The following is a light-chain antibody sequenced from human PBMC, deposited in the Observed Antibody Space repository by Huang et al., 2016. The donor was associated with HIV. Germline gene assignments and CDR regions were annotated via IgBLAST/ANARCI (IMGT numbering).Light chain of an antibody. CDR1: RSVSTN. J-gene: IGKJ4*01. Sequence: IVMTQSPATLSVSPGERVTLSCRANRSVSTNLAWYQQRPGKAPRLLIYGSSTRAPGVPARFSGSGSGTDFSLTINSLQSEDFALYYCHQYNNWLLSFGGGTRVDI. V-gene: IGKV3-15*01. CDR3: HQYNNWLLS. CDR2: GSS.